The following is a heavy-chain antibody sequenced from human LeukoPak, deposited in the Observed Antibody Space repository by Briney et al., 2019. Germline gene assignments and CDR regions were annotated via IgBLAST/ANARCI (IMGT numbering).Heavy chain of an antibody. Sequence: SETLSLTCTVSGGSISSSSYYWGWIRQPPGKGLEWIGSIYYSGSTYYSPSLKSRVTISVDTSKNQFSLKLSSVTAADTAVYYCARHGQWLVEYYFDYWGQGTLVTVSS. J-gene: IGHJ4*02. V-gene: IGHV4-39*01. D-gene: IGHD6-19*01. CDR1: GGSISSSSYY. CDR3: ARHGQWLVEYYFDY. CDR2: IYYSGST.